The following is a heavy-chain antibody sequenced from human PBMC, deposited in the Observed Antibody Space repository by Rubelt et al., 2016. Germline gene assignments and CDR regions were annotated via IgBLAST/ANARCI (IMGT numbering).Heavy chain of an antibody. CDR3: ARGEIPLVRGFISQALTGWFDP. D-gene: IGHD3-10*01. CDR1: GYTFTGYY. Sequence: VQLVQSGAEVKKPGASVKVSCKASGYTFTGYYMHWVRQAPGQGLEWMGIINPSGGSTSYAQKFQGRVTMTRDTSTSTVYMELSSLRSEDTAVYYCARGEIPLVRGFISQALTGWFDPWGQGTLVTVSS. J-gene: IGHJ5*02. CDR2: INPSGGST. V-gene: IGHV1-46*01.